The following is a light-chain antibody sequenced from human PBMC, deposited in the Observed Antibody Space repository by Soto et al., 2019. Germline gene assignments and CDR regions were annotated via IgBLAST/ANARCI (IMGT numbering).Light chain of an antibody. J-gene: IGLJ1*01. V-gene: IGLV2-14*01. CDR3: SSYTSSSTFYV. CDR2: EVS. CDR1: SSDVGGYNY. Sequence: QSVLTPPASVSGSPGQSITISCTGTSSDVGGYNYVSWYQQHPGKAPKLMIYEVSNRPSGVSNRFSGSKSGNTASLTISGLQAEDEADYYCSSYTSSSTFYVFGTGTKLTVL.